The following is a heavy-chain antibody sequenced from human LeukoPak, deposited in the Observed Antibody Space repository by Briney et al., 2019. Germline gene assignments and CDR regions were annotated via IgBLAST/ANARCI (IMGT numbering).Heavy chain of an antibody. D-gene: IGHD6-13*01. CDR1: GYTFTSYY. J-gene: IGHJ5*02. Sequence: ASVKVSCKASGYTFTSYYMHWVRQAPGQGLEWMGWINPNSGGTNYAQKFQGRVTMTRDTSISTAYMELSRLRSDDTAVYYCAREIKLAAAGLLPNQRFDPWGQGTLVTVSS. CDR3: AREIKLAAAGLLPNQRFDP. CDR2: INPNSGGT. V-gene: IGHV1-2*02.